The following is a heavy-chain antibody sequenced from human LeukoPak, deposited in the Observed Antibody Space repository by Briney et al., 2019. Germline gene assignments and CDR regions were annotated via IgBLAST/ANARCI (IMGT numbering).Heavy chain of an antibody. CDR2: INHSGST. CDR1: GGSFSGYY. V-gene: IGHV4-34*01. CDR3: ARAQHTYYYGSGSYLDY. Sequence: SETLSLTCAVYGGSFSGYYWSWIRQPPRKGLEWIGEINHSGSTNYNPSLKSRVTISVDTSKNQFSLKLSSVTAADTAVYYCARAQHTYYYGSGSYLDYWGQGTLVTVSS. D-gene: IGHD3-10*01. J-gene: IGHJ4*02.